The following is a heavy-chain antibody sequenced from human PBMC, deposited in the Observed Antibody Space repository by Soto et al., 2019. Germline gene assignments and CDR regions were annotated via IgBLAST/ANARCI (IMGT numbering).Heavy chain of an antibody. Sequence: GGSLRLSCAASGFTFSSYGMHWVRQAPGKGLEWVAVISYDGSNKYYADSVKSRFTISRDNSKNTLYLQMNSLRAEDTAVYYCAKDWNWNLDYWGQGTLVTVSS. CDR3: AKDWNWNLDY. CDR1: GFTFSSYG. J-gene: IGHJ4*02. D-gene: IGHD1-1*01. V-gene: IGHV3-30*18. CDR2: ISYDGSNK.